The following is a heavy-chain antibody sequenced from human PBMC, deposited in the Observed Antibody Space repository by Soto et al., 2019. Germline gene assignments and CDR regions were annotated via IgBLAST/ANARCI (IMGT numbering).Heavy chain of an antibody. D-gene: IGHD4-17*01. Sequence: EVQLLESGGGLVQPGGSLRLSCAASGFTFTSYAMSWVRQAPGKGLEWVSAISGSGGSTYYVRSVKGRFTIPRDSSNNTLYRPMNSRRAEDTAVYYCAKGGYYGDPRHYYFDYWGQGTLVTVSS. CDR1: GFTFTSYA. V-gene: IGHV3-23*01. CDR3: AKGGYYGDPRHYYFDY. CDR2: ISGSGGST. J-gene: IGHJ4*02.